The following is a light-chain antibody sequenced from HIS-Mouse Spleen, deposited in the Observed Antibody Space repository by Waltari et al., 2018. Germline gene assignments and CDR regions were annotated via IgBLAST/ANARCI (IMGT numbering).Light chain of an antibody. CDR3: CSYAGSSTFGV. J-gene: IGLJ3*02. V-gene: IGLV2-23*03. Sequence: QSALTQPASVSGSPGQSITIPCTGTSRDVGVYNLAPCYQQHPGKAPKLMIYEGSKRPSGVSNRFSGSKSGNTASLTISGLQAEDEADYYCCSYAGSSTFGVFGGGTKLTVL. CDR1: SRDVGVYNL. CDR2: EGS.